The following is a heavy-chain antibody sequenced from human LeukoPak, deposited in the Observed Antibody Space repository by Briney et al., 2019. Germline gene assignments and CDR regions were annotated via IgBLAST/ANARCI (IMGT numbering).Heavy chain of an antibody. J-gene: IGHJ4*02. CDR3: ARDVDCTNDGCPQSGLAD. CDR2: IYYAGST. CDR1: SGSIGSYY. Sequence: SETLSLTCTVSSGSIGSYYWSWIRQPPGKGLEWIGYIYYAGSTDYNPSLKSRVTILVDRSKNQFSLKLSSLTAADTAVYYCARDVDCTNDGCPQSGLADWGQGALVTVSS. D-gene: IGHD2-8*01. V-gene: IGHV4-59*01.